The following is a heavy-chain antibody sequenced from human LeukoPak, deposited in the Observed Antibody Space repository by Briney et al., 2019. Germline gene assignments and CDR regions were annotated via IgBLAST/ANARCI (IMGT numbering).Heavy chain of an antibody. CDR3: AREGADFWSGYYFDY. Sequence: SVKVSCKASGGTFSSYAISWVRQAPGQGLEWMGGIIPIFGTANYAQKFQGRVTITTDESTSTAYMELSSLRSEDTAVYYCAREGADFWSGYYFDYWGQANLVTVSS. V-gene: IGHV1-69*05. D-gene: IGHD3-3*01. CDR2: IIPIFGTA. J-gene: IGHJ4*02. CDR1: GGTFSSYA.